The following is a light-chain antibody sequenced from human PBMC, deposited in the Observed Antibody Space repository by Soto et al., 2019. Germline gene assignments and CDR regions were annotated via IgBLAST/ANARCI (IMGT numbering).Light chain of an antibody. Sequence: QSALTQPASVSGSPGQSITISCTGTSSDVGGYNYVSWYQQHPGKAPKLMIYDVSNRPSGVSNRFSGFKSGNTDSLTISGXXXXXXXXXXXSSYTSSSTLVFGGGTKLTV. J-gene: IGLJ2*01. V-gene: IGLV2-14*01. CDR1: SSDVGGYNY. CDR2: DVS. CDR3: SSYTSSSTLV.